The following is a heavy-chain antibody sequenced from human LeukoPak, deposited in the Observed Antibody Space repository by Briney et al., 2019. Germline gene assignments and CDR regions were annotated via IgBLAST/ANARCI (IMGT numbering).Heavy chain of an antibody. CDR2: IIPIFGTA. D-gene: IGHD3-22*01. J-gene: IGHJ4*02. V-gene: IGHV1-69*13. CDR1: GGTFSSYA. Sequence: SVKVSCKASGGTFSSYAISWVRQAPGQGLEWMGGIIPIFGTANYAQKFQGRVTITADESTSTAYMELSSLRSEDTAVYYCASGYYDSSGYPYYFDYWGQGTLVTVSS. CDR3: ASGYYDSSGYPYYFDY.